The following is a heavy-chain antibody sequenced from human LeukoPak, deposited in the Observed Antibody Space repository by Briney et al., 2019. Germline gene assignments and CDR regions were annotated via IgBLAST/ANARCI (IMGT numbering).Heavy chain of an antibody. CDR1: GGTFSSYA. V-gene: IGHV1-69*13. D-gene: IGHD1-26*01. J-gene: IGHJ4*02. Sequence: SVKVSCKASGGTFSSYAISWVRQAPGQGLEWMGGIIPIFGTANYAQKFQGRVTITADESTSTAYMELSSLRSEDTAVYYCARVSLRELLGFGYWGQGTLVTVSS. CDR3: ARVSLRELLGFGY. CDR2: IIPIFGTA.